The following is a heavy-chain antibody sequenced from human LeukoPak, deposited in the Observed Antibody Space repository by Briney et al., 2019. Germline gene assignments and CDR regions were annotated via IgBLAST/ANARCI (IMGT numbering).Heavy chain of an antibody. CDR3: ALAYYYDSSGYYDY. V-gene: IGHV1-69*06. J-gene: IGHJ4*02. Sequence: SVKVSCKASGGTFSSYAISWVRQAPGQGLEWMGGIIPIFGTANYAQKFQGRVTITADKSTSTAYMELSSLRSEDTAVYYCALAYYYDSSGYYDYWGQGTLVTVSS. CDR2: IIPIFGTA. D-gene: IGHD3-22*01. CDR1: GGTFSSYA.